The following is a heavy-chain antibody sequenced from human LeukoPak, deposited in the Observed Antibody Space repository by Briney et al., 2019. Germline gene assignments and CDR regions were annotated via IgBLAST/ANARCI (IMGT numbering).Heavy chain of an antibody. CDR1: GFTFSSYS. CDR3: AKEFLQQLVHVYGMDV. D-gene: IGHD6-13*01. J-gene: IGHJ6*02. V-gene: IGHV3-48*01. Sequence: PGGSLRLSCAASGFTFSSYSMNWVRQAPGKGLEWVSYISSSSSTIYYADSVKGRFTISRDNSKNTLYLQMNSLRAEDTAVYYCAKEFLQQLVHVYGMDVWGQGTTVTVSS. CDR2: ISSSSSTI.